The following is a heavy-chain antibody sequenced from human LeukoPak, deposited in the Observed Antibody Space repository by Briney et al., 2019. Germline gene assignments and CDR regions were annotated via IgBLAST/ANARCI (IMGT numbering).Heavy chain of an antibody. CDR2: IYYSGST. CDR3: ARLPGY. CDR1: GGSISSYY. Sequence: SETLSLTCTVSGGSISSYYWSWIRQPPGKGLEWIGHIYYSGSTNYSPSLKNRVTISVDTSKNQFSLNLSSVTAADTAVYYCARLPGYWGQGTLVTVSS. J-gene: IGHJ4*02. V-gene: IGHV4-59*01.